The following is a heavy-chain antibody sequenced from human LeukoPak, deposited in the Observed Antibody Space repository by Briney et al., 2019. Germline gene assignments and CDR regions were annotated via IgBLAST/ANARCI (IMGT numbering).Heavy chain of an antibody. CDR3: ARGSIEVQNAFDI. CDR1: GGSISSYY. Sequence: SETLSLTCTVSGGSISSYYWSWIRQPPGKGLEWIGYIYYSGSTNYNPSLKSRATISVDTSKNQFSLKLSSVTAADTAVYYCARGSIEVQNAFDIWGQGTMVTVSS. J-gene: IGHJ3*02. V-gene: IGHV4-59*01. CDR2: IYYSGST. D-gene: IGHD6-6*01.